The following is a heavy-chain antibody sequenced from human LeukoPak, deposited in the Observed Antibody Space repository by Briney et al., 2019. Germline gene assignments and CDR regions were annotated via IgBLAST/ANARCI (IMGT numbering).Heavy chain of an antibody. D-gene: IGHD1-1*01. CDR1: GGTFSSYA. CDR2: IIPILGIA. J-gene: IGHJ5*02. Sequence: GASVKVSCKASGGTFSSYAISWVRQAPGQGLEWMGRIIPILGIANYAQKFQGRVTITADKSTSTAYMELSSLRSEDTAVYYCARSLQPYHRDWFDPWGQGTLVTVSS. V-gene: IGHV1-69*04. CDR3: ARSLQPYHRDWFDP.